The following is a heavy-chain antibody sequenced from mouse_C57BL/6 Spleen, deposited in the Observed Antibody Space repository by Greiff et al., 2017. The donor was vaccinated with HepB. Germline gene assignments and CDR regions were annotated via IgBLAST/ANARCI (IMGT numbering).Heavy chain of an antibody. CDR2: IYPGDGDT. V-gene: IGHV1-80*01. CDR1: GYAFSSYW. J-gene: IGHJ1*03. Sequence: QVHVKQSGAELVKPGASVKISCKASGYAFSSYWMNWVKQRPGKGLEWIGQIYPGDGDTNYNGKFKGKATLTADKSSSTAYMQLSSLTSEDSAVYFCARNGASHWYFDVWGTGTTVTVSS. CDR3: ARNGASHWYFDV. D-gene: IGHD3-1*01.